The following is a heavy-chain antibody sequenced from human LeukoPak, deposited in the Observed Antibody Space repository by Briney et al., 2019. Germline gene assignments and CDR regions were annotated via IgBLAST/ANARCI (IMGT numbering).Heavy chain of an antibody. CDR2: IYPGDSDT. CDR1: GYRFTSYW. J-gene: IGHJ4*02. D-gene: IGHD6-13*01. CDR3: ARGLGYSGSWYFDY. Sequence: GESLKISCKGSGYRFTSYWIAWVRQMPGKGLESMGIIYPGDSDTRYSPSFQGQVTISADKSISTAYLQWSSLKASDTAMYYCARGLGYSGSWYFDYWGQGTLATVSS. V-gene: IGHV5-51*01.